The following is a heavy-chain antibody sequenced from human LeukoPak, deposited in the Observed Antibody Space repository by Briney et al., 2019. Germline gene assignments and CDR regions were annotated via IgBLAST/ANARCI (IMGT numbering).Heavy chain of an antibody. Sequence: GGSLRLSCAASGFSVSSYEMNWVRQAPGKGLEWVSYISSSGSTIYYADSVKGRFTISRDNAKNSLYLQMNSLRAEDTAVYYCAELGITMIGGVWGKGTTVTISS. CDR2: ISSSGSTI. J-gene: IGHJ6*04. CDR1: GFSVSSYE. CDR3: AELGITMIGGV. D-gene: IGHD3-10*02. V-gene: IGHV3-48*03.